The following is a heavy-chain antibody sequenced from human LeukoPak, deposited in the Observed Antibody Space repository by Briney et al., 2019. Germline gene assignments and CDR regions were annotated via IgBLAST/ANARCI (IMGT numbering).Heavy chain of an antibody. D-gene: IGHD4-17*01. CDR2: IKPDGREK. CDR1: GFTFSSYW. Sequence: PGGSLRLSCAASGFTFSSYWMSWVRQAPGKGLEWVANIKPDGREKYYLDSVKGRFTISRDNVKKSLYLQMNSLRAEDTAVYYCARGDFNNNGDYVDAFDMWGHGTMVTVSS. J-gene: IGHJ3*02. V-gene: IGHV3-7*01. CDR3: ARGDFNNNGDYVDAFDM.